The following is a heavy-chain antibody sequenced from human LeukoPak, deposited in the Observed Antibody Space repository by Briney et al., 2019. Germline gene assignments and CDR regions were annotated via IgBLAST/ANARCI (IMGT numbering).Heavy chain of an antibody. CDR3: ARFKYDFWSGSRSYYFYGMDV. CDR1: GGSISSHY. V-gene: IGHV4-59*08. Sequence: SETLSLTCTVSGGSISSHYWSWIRQPPGKGLEWIGYIYYSGSTTCTPSLKSRVTISLDTSKNQFSLKLSSVTAADTAVYYCARFKYDFWSGSRSYYFYGMDVWGQGTTVTVSS. D-gene: IGHD3-3*01. J-gene: IGHJ6*02. CDR2: IYYSGST.